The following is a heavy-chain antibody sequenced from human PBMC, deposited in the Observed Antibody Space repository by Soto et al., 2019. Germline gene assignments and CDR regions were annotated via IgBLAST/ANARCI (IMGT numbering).Heavy chain of an antibody. V-gene: IGHV3-9*01. CDR1: AFTFDDYA. CDR3: ATMTLPRVAGAFDI. J-gene: IGHJ3*02. Sequence: GGTLRRSCAASAFTFDDYAMHWVRQAPGKGLEWVSGISWNSGSIGYADSVKGRFTISRDNAKNSLYLQMNSLRAEDTALYYCATMTLPRVAGAFDIWGQGTMVTV. CDR2: ISWNSGSI. D-gene: IGHD2-15*01.